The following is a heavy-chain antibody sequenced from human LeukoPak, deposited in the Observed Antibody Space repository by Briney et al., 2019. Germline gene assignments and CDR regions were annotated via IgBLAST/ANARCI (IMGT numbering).Heavy chain of an antibody. CDR1: GYTFTINY. CDR2: IHPSGGNT. D-gene: IGHD2-2*01. Sequence: ASVKVSCKASGYTFTINYMHWVRQAPGQGLEWMGIIHPSGGNTSYAQKFQGRVAMTRDTSTSTVYMELSSLRSEDTAIYYCARDCSSTRCQGPVFDNWGQGTLVTVSS. V-gene: IGHV1-46*01. CDR3: ARDCSSTRCQGPVFDN. J-gene: IGHJ4*02.